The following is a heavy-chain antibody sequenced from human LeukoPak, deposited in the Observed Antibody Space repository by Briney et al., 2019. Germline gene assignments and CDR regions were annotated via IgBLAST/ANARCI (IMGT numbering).Heavy chain of an antibody. CDR1: GYTFTSYG. CDR3: ARVPVVVPAAIPYFDY. V-gene: IGHV1-18*01. CDR2: ISAYNGST. D-gene: IGHD2-2*02. J-gene: IGHJ4*02. Sequence: ASVKVSCKASGYTFTSYGISWVRQAPGQGLEWMGWISAYNGSTNYAQKLQGRVTMTTDTSTSTAYMELRSLRSDDTAVYYCARVPVVVPAAIPYFDYWGQGTLVTVSS.